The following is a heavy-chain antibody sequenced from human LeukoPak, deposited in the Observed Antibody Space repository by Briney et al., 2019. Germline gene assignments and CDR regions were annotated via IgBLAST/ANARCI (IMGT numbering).Heavy chain of an antibody. CDR1: GFTFSSYG. D-gene: IGHD3-10*01. J-gene: IGHJ4*02. CDR3: AKDRGSGSYLEDC. Sequence: PGGSLRLSCAASGFTFSSYGMHWVRQAPGKGLEWVAFIRYDGSNKYYADSVKGRFTISRDNSKNTLYLQMNSLRAEDTAVYYCAKDRGSGSYLEDCWGQGTLVTVSS. V-gene: IGHV3-30*02. CDR2: IRYDGSNK.